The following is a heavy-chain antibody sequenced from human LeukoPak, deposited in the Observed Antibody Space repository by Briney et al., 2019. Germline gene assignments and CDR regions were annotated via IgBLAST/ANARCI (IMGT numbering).Heavy chain of an antibody. CDR2: IHYSGST. Sequence: PSQTLSLTCTVSGASISSGDYYWTWIRQPPGKGLEWIGYIHYSGSTYYNPSLKSRVTISVDTSKNQFSLKLSSVTAADTAVYYCARNGGNSGVLFGYWGQGTLVTVSS. J-gene: IGHJ4*02. V-gene: IGHV4-30-4*08. CDR3: ARNGGNSGVLFGY. D-gene: IGHD4-23*01. CDR1: GASISSGDYY.